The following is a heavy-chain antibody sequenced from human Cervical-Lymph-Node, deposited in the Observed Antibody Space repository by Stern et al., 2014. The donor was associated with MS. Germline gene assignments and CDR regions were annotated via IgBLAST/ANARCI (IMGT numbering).Heavy chain of an antibody. J-gene: IGHJ4*02. CDR2: IYTSGGT. Sequence: QVQLQESGPGLVKPSQTLSLTCTVSGGPISSGTYYWSWIRQPAGKGLEWIGRIYTSGGTDYTSSLRSRVPISLDMSKNQLPLRLPHVTAADTAVYYCARGRNGFGYDSWGQGTLATVSP. CDR1: GGPISSGTYY. V-gene: IGHV4-61*02. D-gene: IGHD2-15*01. CDR3: ARGRNGFGYDS.